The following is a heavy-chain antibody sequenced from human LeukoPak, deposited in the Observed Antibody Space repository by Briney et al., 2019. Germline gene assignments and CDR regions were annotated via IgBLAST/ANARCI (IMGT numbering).Heavy chain of an antibody. Sequence: GASVKVSCKASGGTFISYAISWVRQAPGQGLEWMGGTIPIFGTANYAQKFQGRVTITADESTSTAYMELSSLRSEDTAVYYCARAVGSGSYLDYYYGMDVWGQGTTVTVSS. J-gene: IGHJ6*02. CDR2: TIPIFGTA. CDR3: ARAVGSGSYLDYYYGMDV. V-gene: IGHV1-69*13. CDR1: GGTFISYA. D-gene: IGHD1-26*01.